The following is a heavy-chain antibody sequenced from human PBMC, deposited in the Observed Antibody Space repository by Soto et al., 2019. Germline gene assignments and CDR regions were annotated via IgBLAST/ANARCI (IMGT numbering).Heavy chain of an antibody. V-gene: IGHV3-21*01. CDR3: ARDKVMGAAAGLGEFDY. D-gene: IGHD6-13*01. CDR1: GFTFSSYS. Sequence: GGSLRLSCAASGFTFSSYSMNWVRQAPGKGLEWVSSISSSSSYIYYADSVKGRFTISRDNAKNSLYLQMNSLRAEDTAVYYCARDKVMGAAAGLGEFDYWGQGTLVTVSS. J-gene: IGHJ4*02. CDR2: ISSSSSYI.